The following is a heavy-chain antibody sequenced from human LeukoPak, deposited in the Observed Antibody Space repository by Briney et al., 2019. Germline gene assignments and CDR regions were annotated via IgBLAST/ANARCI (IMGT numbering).Heavy chain of an antibody. CDR3: ARATSSSWYFDY. J-gene: IGHJ4*02. Sequence: SETLSLTCTVSGGSISSGDYYWSWIRQPPGKGLEWIGYIFYSGSTYYNPSLKSRVSISVDTSKNQFSLKLSSVTAADTAVYYCARATSSSWYFDYWGQGTPVTVSS. D-gene: IGHD6-13*01. V-gene: IGHV4-30-4*01. CDR2: IFYSGST. CDR1: GGSISSGDYY.